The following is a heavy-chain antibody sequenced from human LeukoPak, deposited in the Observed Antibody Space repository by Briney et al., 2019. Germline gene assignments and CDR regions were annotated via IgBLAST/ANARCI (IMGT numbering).Heavy chain of an antibody. V-gene: IGHV4-34*01. CDR1: GGSFSGYY. Sequence: PSETLSLTCAVYGGSFSGYYWSWIRQPPGKGLEWIGEINHSGSTNHNPSLKSRVTISVDTSKNQFSLKLSSVTAADTAVYYCARRGSWYSFDYWGQGTLVTVSS. J-gene: IGHJ4*02. CDR3: ARRGSWYSFDY. CDR2: INHSGST. D-gene: IGHD6-13*01.